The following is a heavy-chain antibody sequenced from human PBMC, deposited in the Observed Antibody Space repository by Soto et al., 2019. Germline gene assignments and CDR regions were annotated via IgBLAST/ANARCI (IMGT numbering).Heavy chain of an antibody. CDR3: ATPGYSSGWYSYDYYGMDV. CDR2: INPNSGGT. D-gene: IGHD6-19*01. Sequence: ASVKVSCKASGYTFTGYYMHWVRQAPGQGLEWMGWINPNSGGTNYAQKFQGRVTMTRDTSISTAYMELSRLRSDDTAVYYCATPGYSSGWYSYDYYGMDVWGQGTTVTVSS. V-gene: IGHV1-2*02. CDR1: GYTFTGYY. J-gene: IGHJ6*02.